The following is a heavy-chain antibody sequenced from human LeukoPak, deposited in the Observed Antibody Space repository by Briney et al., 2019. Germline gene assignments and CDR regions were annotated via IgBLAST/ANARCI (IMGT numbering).Heavy chain of an antibody. V-gene: IGHV4-4*07. J-gene: IGHJ5*02. Sequence: PSETLSLTCTVSGGSISSYYWSWIRQPAGKGLEWIGRIYTSGSTNYNPSLKSRVTMSVDTSKNQFSLKVSSVTAADTAVYYCARLATLSTVAARGRTWFDAWGQGTLVTVSS. CDR1: GGSISSYY. CDR2: IYTSGST. CDR3: ARLATLSTVAARGRTWFDA. D-gene: IGHD6-6*01.